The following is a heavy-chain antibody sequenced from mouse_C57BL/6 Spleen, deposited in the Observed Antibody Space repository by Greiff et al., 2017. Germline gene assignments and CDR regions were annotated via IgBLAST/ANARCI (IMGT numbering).Heavy chain of an antibody. CDR3: ARLYYSNYDAMEY. CDR1: GYTFTSYW. V-gene: IGHV1-59*01. J-gene: IGHJ4*01. Sequence: QVQLQQSGAELVRPGPSVKLSCKASGYTFTSYWMHWVKQRPGQGLEWIGVIDPSDSYTNYNQKFKGKATLTVDTSSSTAYMQLSSLTSEDSAVYYCARLYYSNYDAMEYWGQGTSVTVSS. CDR2: IDPSDSYT. D-gene: IGHD2-5*01.